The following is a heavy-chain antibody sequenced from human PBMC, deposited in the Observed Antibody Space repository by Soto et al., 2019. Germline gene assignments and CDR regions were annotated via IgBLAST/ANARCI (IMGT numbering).Heavy chain of an antibody. CDR1: GYTFTSYY. CDR3: ARGYFSGASCYSRHYYYYYMDV. Sequence: ASVKVSCKASGYTFTSYYMHWVRQAPGQGLEWMGIINPSGGSTSYAQKFQGRVTMTRDTSTSTVYMELSSLRSEDTAVYYCARGYFSGASCYSRHYYYYYMDVWGKGTTVTVSS. CDR2: INPSGGST. V-gene: IGHV1-46*03. J-gene: IGHJ6*03. D-gene: IGHD2-15*01.